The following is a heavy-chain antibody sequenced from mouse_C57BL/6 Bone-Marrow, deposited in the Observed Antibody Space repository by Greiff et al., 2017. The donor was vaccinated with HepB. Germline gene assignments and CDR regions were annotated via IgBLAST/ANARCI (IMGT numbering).Heavy chain of an antibody. CDR3: TRPSTMITTYFDV. J-gene: IGHJ1*03. Sequence: LQESGAELVRPGASVTLSCKASGYTFTDYEMHWVKQTPVHGLEWIGAIDPETGGTAYNQKFKGKAILTADKSSSTAYMELRSLTSEDSAVYYCTRPSTMITTYFDVWGTGTTVTVSS. CDR1: GYTFTDYE. V-gene: IGHV1-15*01. CDR2: IDPETGGT. D-gene: IGHD2-4*01.